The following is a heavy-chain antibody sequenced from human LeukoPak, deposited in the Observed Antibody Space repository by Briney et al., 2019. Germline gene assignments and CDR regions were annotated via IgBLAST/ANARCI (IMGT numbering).Heavy chain of an antibody. CDR1: GFTFSSYA. Sequence: PGGPLRLSCAASGFTFSSYAMSWVRQAPGKGLEWVSAISGSGGSTYYADSVKGRFTISRDNSKNTLYLQMNSLRAEDTAVYYCAKDQWLVHIFDYWGQGTLVTVSS. J-gene: IGHJ4*02. CDR2: ISGSGGST. CDR3: AKDQWLVHIFDY. V-gene: IGHV3-23*01. D-gene: IGHD6-19*01.